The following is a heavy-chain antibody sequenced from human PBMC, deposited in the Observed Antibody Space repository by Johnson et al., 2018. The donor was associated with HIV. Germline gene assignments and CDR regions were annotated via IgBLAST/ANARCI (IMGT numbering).Heavy chain of an antibody. J-gene: IGHJ3*01. CDR2: ISWNSGSI. Sequence: VQLVESGGGLVQPGRSLRLSCVVSGFTFDDYAMHWVRQVPGEGLEWVSGISWNSGSIGYADSVKGRFTISRDNAKNSLYLQMNNLRVDDTGVYYCARDGDSQQLPLGDAFDVWGHGTLVTVSS. V-gene: IGHV3-9*01. CDR1: GFTFDDYA. CDR3: ARDGDSQQLPLGDAFDV. D-gene: IGHD6-13*01.